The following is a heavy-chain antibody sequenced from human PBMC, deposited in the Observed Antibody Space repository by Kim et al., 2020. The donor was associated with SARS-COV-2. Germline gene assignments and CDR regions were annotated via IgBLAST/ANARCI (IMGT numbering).Heavy chain of an antibody. D-gene: IGHD3-22*01. J-gene: IGHJ4*02. CDR3: ARATYDSSGYYDY. Sequence: NPSLKSRVTISVDTSKNQFSLRLSSVTAADTAVYYCARATYDSSGYYDYWGQGTLVTVSS. V-gene: IGHV4-59*01.